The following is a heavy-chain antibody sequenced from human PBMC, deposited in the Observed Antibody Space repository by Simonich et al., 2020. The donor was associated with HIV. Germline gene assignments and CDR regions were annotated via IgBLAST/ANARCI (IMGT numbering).Heavy chain of an antibody. V-gene: IGHV4-34*01. CDR3: ARLTAGGLGEYFQH. CDR1: GGSFRGYY. Sequence: QVQLQQWGAGLLKPSETLSLTCAVYGGSFRGYYWSWIRQPPGKGLEWIGEINQSGSTNYNPSLKSRVTISVDTSKNQFSLKLSSVTAADTAVYYCARLTAGGLGEYFQHWGQGTLVTVSS. J-gene: IGHJ1*01. D-gene: IGHD6-13*01. CDR2: INQSGST.